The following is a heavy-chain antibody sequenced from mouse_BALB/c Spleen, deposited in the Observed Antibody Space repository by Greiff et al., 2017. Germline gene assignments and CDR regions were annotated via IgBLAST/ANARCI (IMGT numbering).Heavy chain of an antibody. CDR2: IDPANGNT. CDR3: AREGALLWSYAMDY. CDR1: GFNIKDTY. D-gene: IGHD2-1*01. J-gene: IGHJ4*01. V-gene: IGHV14-3*02. Sequence: VQLQRSGAELVKPGASVKLSCTASGFNIKDTYMHWVKQRPEQGLEWIGRIDPANGNTKYDPKFQGKATITADTSSNTAYLQLSSLTSEDTAVYYCAREGALLWSYAMDYWGQGTSVTVSS.